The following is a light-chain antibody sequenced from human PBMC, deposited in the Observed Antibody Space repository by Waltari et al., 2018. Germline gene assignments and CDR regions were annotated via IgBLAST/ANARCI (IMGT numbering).Light chain of an antibody. J-gene: IGKJ2*01. Sequence: VLTQSPGTLSLSPGERATLSCRASQSLTKRYLAWYQQKPGQAPRLLIYGASSRAAGIPDRFSGSGSGTDFTLTISRLEPEDSAVYYCQQYGSSIMYTFGQGNKLEIK. CDR1: QSLTKRY. CDR2: GAS. V-gene: IGKV3-20*01. CDR3: QQYGSSIMYT.